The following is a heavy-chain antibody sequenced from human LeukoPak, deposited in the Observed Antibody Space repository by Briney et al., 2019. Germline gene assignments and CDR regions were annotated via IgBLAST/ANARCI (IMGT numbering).Heavy chain of an antibody. V-gene: IGHV4-39*07. Sequence: SETLSLTCTVSARSISSSSYYWGWIRQPPGKGLEWIGGIYYSGSTYYNPSLKSRVTISVDTSKNQFSLKLSSVTAADTAVYYCARAVRSSSFYSIDSWGQGTLVTVSS. J-gene: IGHJ4*02. CDR2: IYYSGST. CDR1: ARSISSSSYY. CDR3: ARAVRSSSFYSIDS. D-gene: IGHD3-22*01.